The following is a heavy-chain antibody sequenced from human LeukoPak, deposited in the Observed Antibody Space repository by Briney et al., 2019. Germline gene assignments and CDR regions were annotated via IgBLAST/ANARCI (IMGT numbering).Heavy chain of an antibody. CDR1: GGSFSGYY. CDR3: ARDKGRYSSGWYLTYFDY. CDR2: INHSGST. V-gene: IGHV4-34*01. Sequence: SETLSLTRAVYGGSFSGYYWSWIRQPPGKGLEWIGEINHSGSTNYNPSLKSRVTISVDTSKNQFSLKLSSVTAADTAVYYCARDKGRYSSGWYLTYFDYWGQGTLVTVSS. D-gene: IGHD6-19*01. J-gene: IGHJ4*02.